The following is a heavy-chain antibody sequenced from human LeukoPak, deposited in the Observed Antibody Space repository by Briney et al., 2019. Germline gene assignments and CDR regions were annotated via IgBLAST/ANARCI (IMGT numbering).Heavy chain of an antibody. CDR3: ARAGDQYFDL. CDR2: ISPRGDST. CDR1: RSIFTNHF. J-gene: IGHJ4*02. Sequence: ASVKASCKASRSIFTNHFVHWVRQAPGQGLEWMGIISPRGDSTTFAQKFVGRLTMTRDTSTSTVYMELSSLRSDDTAVYYCARAGDQYFDLWGQGTLVTVSS. V-gene: IGHV1-46*01. D-gene: IGHD7-27*01.